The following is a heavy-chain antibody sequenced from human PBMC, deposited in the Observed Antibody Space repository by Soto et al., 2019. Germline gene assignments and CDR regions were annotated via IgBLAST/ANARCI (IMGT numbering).Heavy chain of an antibody. CDR3: ARQRRYYYDSSGYPDY. Sequence: SETLSLTCTGSGGSISSSSYYWGWIRQPPGKGLEWLGSIYYTGSTYYNPSLKRRVTLSADTSKNQFSLKLSSVTAADTAVYYCARQRRYYYDSSGYPDYWGQGTLVTVS. J-gene: IGHJ4*02. CDR1: GGSISSSSYY. CDR2: IYYTGST. V-gene: IGHV4-39*01. D-gene: IGHD3-22*01.